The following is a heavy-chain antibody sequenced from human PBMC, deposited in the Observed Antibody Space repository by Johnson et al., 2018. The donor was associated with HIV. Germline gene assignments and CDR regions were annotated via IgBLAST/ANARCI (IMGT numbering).Heavy chain of an antibody. CDR3: ARDRATIFGVDDAFDI. CDR2: GSST. V-gene: IGHV3-74*01. Sequence: GSSTSYADSVKGRFTISRDNAKNTLYLQMNSLRAEDTAVYYCARDRATIFGVDDAFDIWGQGTMVTVSS. J-gene: IGHJ3*02. D-gene: IGHD3-3*01.